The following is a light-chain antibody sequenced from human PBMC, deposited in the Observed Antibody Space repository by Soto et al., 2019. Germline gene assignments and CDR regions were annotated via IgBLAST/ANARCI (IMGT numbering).Light chain of an antibody. J-gene: IGLJ1*01. Sequence: QSVLTQPPSVSGAPGPRVTISCTGSSSNIGAGYDVHWYQQFPGTAPKLLIYGNSNRPSGVPDRFSGSKSGTSASLAITGLQAEDEADYYCQSYDSSLSGVFGSGTKLTVL. CDR1: SSNIGAGYD. V-gene: IGLV1-40*01. CDR2: GNS. CDR3: QSYDSSLSGV.